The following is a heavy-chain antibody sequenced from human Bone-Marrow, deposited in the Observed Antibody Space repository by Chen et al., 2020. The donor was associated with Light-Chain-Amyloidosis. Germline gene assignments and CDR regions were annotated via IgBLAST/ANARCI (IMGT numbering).Heavy chain of an antibody. CDR1: GFAFSSYA. CDR3: AKDISYDDILPGYPADAFDI. CDR2: IRGGGGSR. J-gene: IGHJ3*02. D-gene: IGHD3-9*01. V-gene: IGHV3-23*04. Sequence: EVPLVESGGGLLQRGGSLRLSCAASGFAFSSYAMSWVRQAPGKGVEWVSTIRGGGGSRYYGDSVKGRLTISSDNSKSALLLQMNSLRAEETAVYYCAKDISYDDILPGYPADAFDIWGQGTMVTVSS.